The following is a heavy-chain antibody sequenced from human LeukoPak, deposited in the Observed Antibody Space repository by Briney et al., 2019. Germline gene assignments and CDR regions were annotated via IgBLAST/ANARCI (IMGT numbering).Heavy chain of an antibody. CDR3: ARDDRPVLRFLEWYPIPWYPGDV. Sequence: PGGSLRLSCAASGFTFSDYYMSWIRQAPGKGLEWVSYISSSGSTIYYADSVKGRFTISRDNAENSLYLQMNSLRAEDTAVYYCARDDRPVLRFLEWYPIPWYPGDVWGKGTTVTVSS. J-gene: IGHJ6*04. V-gene: IGHV3-11*04. CDR1: GFTFSDYY. CDR2: ISSSGSTI. D-gene: IGHD3-3*01.